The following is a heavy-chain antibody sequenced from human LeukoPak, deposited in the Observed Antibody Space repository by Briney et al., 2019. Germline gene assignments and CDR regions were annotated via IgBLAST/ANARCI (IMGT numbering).Heavy chain of an antibody. V-gene: IGHV3-64*01. Sequence: GGSLRLSCAVSGFTFSSYTMHWVRQAPGKGLEYVSAITCSGGSTYYANLVRGRFTISRDSSKNALYLQMGSLKVEDMAVYYCARSRGLDLHFYYYRDVWGKGTTVTVSS. J-gene: IGHJ6*03. D-gene: IGHD3-10*01. CDR1: GFTFSSYT. CDR3: ARSRGLDLHFYYYRDV. CDR2: ITCSGGST.